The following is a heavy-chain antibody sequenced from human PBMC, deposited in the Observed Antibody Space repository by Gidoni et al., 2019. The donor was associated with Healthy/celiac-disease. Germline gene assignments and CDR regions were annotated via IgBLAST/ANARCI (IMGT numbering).Heavy chain of an antibody. CDR2: ISSSSSYI. V-gene: IGHV3-21*01. CDR3: ARAPVVVTDSGFDY. Sequence: EVQLVESGGGLVKPGGSLRLSCAASGFTFSSYSMNWVRQAPGKGLEWVSSISSSSSYIYYADSVKGRFTISRDNAKNSLYLQMNSLRAEDTAVYYCARAPVVVTDSGFDYWGQGTLVTVSS. D-gene: IGHD2-21*02. CDR1: GFTFSSYS. J-gene: IGHJ4*02.